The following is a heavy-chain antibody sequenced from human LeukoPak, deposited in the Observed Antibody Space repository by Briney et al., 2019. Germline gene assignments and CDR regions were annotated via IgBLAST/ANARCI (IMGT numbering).Heavy chain of an antibody. CDR2: ISSSGSTI. J-gene: IGHJ4*02. Sequence: GGSLRLSCAASGLTFSSYEMNWVRQAPGKGLEWVSYISSSGSTICDADSVKGRFTMSRDNAKNSLYLQMNSLRAEDMAVYYCARVNLDTAGFDYWGQGTLVTVSS. CDR3: ARVNLDTAGFDY. D-gene: IGHD5-18*01. CDR1: GLTFSSYE. V-gene: IGHV3-48*03.